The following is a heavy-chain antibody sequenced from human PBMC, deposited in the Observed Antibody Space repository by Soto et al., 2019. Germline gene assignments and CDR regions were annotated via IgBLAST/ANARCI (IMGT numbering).Heavy chain of an antibody. CDR1: GGTFSSYA. D-gene: IGHD3-9*01. CDR2: IIPIFGTA. J-gene: IGHJ2*01. CDR3: SSQNPTYDSLAGYSWYFDL. Sequence: QVQLVQSGAEVQKPGSSVKVSCKASGGTFSSYAISWVRQAPGQGREWMGGIIPIFGTANYAQKFQGSVTITADENTSTAYMELSSLRSEDTAVYYYSSQNPTYDSLAGYSWYFDLWGRGTLVTVSS. V-gene: IGHV1-69*01.